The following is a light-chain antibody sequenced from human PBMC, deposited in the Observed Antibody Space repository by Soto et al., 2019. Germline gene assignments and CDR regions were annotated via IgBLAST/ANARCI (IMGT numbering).Light chain of an antibody. V-gene: IGLV2-14*01. CDR1: SSDVGGYNY. CDR3: SSYTSSSTYV. CDR2: DVS. Sequence: QSVLTQPASVSGSPGQSITISCTGTSSDVGGYNYVSWYQQHPGKAPKLMIYDVSNRPSGVSNRFSGSKSGNTASLTISGLQAEDEADYYCSSYTSSSTYVVGTGTEPAVL. J-gene: IGLJ1*01.